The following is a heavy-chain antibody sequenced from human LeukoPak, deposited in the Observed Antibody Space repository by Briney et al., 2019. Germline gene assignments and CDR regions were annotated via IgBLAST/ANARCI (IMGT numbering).Heavy chain of an antibody. V-gene: IGHV4-34*01. Sequence: PWETLTLTCAVYGGSFSAYYWSWIRQPPGKGLEWIGEINHSGSTSYSPSLKSRVTISVDTSKNQFSLKLNSVTAADTAVYYCARGGLAAAFGWFDPWGQRPMVPVSS. CDR3: ARGGLAAAFGWFDP. J-gene: IGHJ5*02. CDR2: INHSGST. CDR1: GGSFSAYY. D-gene: IGHD6-13*01.